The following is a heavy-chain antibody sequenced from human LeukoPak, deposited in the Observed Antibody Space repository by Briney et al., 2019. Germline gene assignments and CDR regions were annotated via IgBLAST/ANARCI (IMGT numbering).Heavy chain of an antibody. CDR2: IKEDGSEK. J-gene: IGHJ1*01. CDR3: ARDNGD. CDR1: GFTFSNYW. V-gene: IGHV3-7*05. Sequence: GGSLRLSYEASGFTFSNYWMSWVRQAPGKGLEWVANIKEDGSEKYYVDSVKGRFTISRDNAKNSLYLQMNSLRAEDTAVYYCARDNGDWGQGTLVTVSS.